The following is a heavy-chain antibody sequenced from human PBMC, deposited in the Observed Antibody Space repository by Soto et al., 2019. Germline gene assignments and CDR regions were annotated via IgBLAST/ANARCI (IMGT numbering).Heavy chain of an antibody. CDR3: AREPLSGDTDYGLDV. D-gene: IGHD5-12*01. V-gene: IGHV3-74*01. CDR1: GFTFSSYW. Sequence: EVQLVESGGGLVQPGGSLIVSCAASGFTFSSYWMHWVRQAPGKGLVWVSRINNDGSSTSYAESVKGRFTISRDNAKSTRYLEMSRPRAGDTAVYYWAREPLSGDTDYGLDVWGQGTTVTVS. CDR2: INNDGSST. J-gene: IGHJ6*02.